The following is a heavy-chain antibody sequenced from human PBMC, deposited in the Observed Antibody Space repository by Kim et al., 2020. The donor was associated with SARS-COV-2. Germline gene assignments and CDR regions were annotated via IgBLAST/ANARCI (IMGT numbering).Heavy chain of an antibody. CDR3: AKKGSGTYHNWFDP. D-gene: IGHD3-10*01. J-gene: IGHJ5*02. Sequence: ADSAKGRCTISRDNSKSTLYLQMNSLRAEDTAVYYCAKKGSGTYHNWFDPWGQGTLVTVSS. V-gene: IGHV3-23*01.